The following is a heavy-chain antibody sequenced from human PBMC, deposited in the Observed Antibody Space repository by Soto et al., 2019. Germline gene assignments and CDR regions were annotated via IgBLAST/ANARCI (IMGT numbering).Heavy chain of an antibody. J-gene: IGHJ6*02. Sequence: SETLSLTRAVSGNSISSGGYFWSWIRQPPGKGLEWIGYIYHSGSTYYNPSLKSRVSISVDRSKNQFSLKLSSVTAADTAVYYCARVCGGDCHYGMDVWGQGTTVTVSS. D-gene: IGHD2-21*02. V-gene: IGHV4-30-2*01. CDR2: IYHSGST. CDR1: GNSISSGGYF. CDR3: ARVCGGDCHYGMDV.